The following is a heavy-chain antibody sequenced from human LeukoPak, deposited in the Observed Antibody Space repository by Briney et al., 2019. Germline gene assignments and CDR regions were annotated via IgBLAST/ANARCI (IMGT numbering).Heavy chain of an antibody. J-gene: IGHJ3*02. CDR2: IYHSGST. CDR1: GGSISSGGYY. D-gene: IGHD4-23*01. V-gene: IGHV4-30-2*01. Sequence: SETLSLTCTVSGGSISSGGYYWSWIRQPPGKGLEWIGYIYHSGSTYYNPSLKSRVTISVDRSKNQFSLKLSSVTAADTAVYYCARATGPTVVTLDDAFDIWGQGTMVTVSS. CDR3: ARATGPTVVTLDDAFDI.